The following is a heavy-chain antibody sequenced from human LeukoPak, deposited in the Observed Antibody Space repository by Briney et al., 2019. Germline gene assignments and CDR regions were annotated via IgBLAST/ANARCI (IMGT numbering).Heavy chain of an antibody. J-gene: IGHJ6*02. CDR3: AKEEPAAIVSGMDV. Sequence: GGSLRPSCAASGFTFSSYGMHWVRQAPGKGLEWVAVISYDGSNKYYADSVKGRFTISRDNSKNTLYLQMNSLRAEDTAVYYCAKEEPAAIVSGMDVWGQGTTVTVSS. CDR1: GFTFSSYG. CDR2: ISYDGSNK. D-gene: IGHD2-2*01. V-gene: IGHV3-30*18.